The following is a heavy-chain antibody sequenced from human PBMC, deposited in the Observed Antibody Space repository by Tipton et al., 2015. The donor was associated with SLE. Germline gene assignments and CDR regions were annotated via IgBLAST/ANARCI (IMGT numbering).Heavy chain of an antibody. CDR2: IYYSGST. CDR1: GDSISSGGYY. J-gene: IGHJ3*02. D-gene: IGHD3-10*01. V-gene: IGHV4-31*03. Sequence: TLSLTCSVSGDSISSGGYYWSWIRQHPGKGLEWIGYIYYSGSTDYNPSLKSRVIISVDTSKNQFSLKLSSVTAAGTAVYYCARGAEEIVWLRESMKVAFHIWGQGTMVTVSS. CDR3: ARGAEEIVWLRESMKVAFHI.